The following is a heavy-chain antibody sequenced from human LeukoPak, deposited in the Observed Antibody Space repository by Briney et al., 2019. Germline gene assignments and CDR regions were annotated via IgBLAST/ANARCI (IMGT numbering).Heavy chain of an antibody. D-gene: IGHD1-26*01. Sequence: GGSLRLSCADSGFTFSSYSMKWVRQAPGKELEWVLSISSSSSYIYYADSVKGRFTISRDNAKNSLYLQMNSLRAEDTAVYYCARDLRQRRYSGSFIPYYFVYWGQGTLVSVSS. CDR2: ISSSSSYI. CDR3: ARDLRQRRYSGSFIPYYFVY. V-gene: IGHV3-21*01. CDR1: GFTFSSYS. J-gene: IGHJ4*02.